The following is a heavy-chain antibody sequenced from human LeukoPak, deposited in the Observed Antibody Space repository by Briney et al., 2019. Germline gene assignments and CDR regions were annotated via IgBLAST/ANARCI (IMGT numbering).Heavy chain of an antibody. D-gene: IGHD2-21*02. Sequence: SETLSLTCTVSGGSITTNNYYWGWIRQPPGKGLEWIGMISYSGSTYYNPSLKSRVTISVDTSKNQFSLKLNSVTAADTAVYYCAREKGGDTGFDIWGQGTVVTVSS. V-gene: IGHV4-39*07. CDR3: AREKGGDTGFDI. J-gene: IGHJ3*02. CDR1: GGSITTNNYY. CDR2: ISYSGST.